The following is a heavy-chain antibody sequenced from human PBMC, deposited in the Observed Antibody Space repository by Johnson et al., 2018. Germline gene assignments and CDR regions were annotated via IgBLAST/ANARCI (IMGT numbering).Heavy chain of an antibody. CDR2: ISYDGMNK. CDR1: GFTFSSSG. V-gene: IGHV3-30*03. J-gene: IGHJ6*03. CDR3: ARDAELFQWDLLGVIFPLYYMDF. Sequence: VQLVESGGGVVQPGTSLRLSCAASGFTFSSSGMHWVRQVPGKGLEWVAVISYDGMNKYYGDSVKGRFTISRDDSQNTLYLQMNILRTEDTVLYYCARDAELFQWDLLGVIFPLYYMDFWGKGTTFLVSS. D-gene: IGHD1-26*01.